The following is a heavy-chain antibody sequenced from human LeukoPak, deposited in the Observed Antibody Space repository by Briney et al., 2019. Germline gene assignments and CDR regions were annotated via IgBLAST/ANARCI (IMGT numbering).Heavy chain of an antibody. J-gene: IGHJ3*02. CDR1: GYAFTSYG. Sequence: ASVKVSCKASGYAFTSYGISWVRQAPGQGLEWMGWISAYNGNTNYAPKLQGRVTMTTDTSTSTAYMELRSLRSDDTAVYYCARVDCSGGSCYSLSLTPVFHVFDIWGQGTMVTVSS. D-gene: IGHD2-15*01. CDR2: ISAYNGNT. CDR3: ARVDCSGGSCYSLSLTPVFHVFDI. V-gene: IGHV1-18*01.